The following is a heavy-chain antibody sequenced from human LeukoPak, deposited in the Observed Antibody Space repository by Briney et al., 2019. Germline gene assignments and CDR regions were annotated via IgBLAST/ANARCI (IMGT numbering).Heavy chain of an antibody. D-gene: IGHD6-6*01. CDR3: ARVPPPSENYYYYYMDV. CDR1: GGTFSSYA. V-gene: IGHV1-69*06. Sequence: ASVKVSCKASGGTFSSYAISWVRQAPGQGLEWMGGIIPIFGTANYAQKFQGRVTITADKSTSTAYMELSSLRSEDTAVYYCARVPPPSENYYYYYMDVWGKGTTVTVSS. J-gene: IGHJ6*03. CDR2: IIPIFGTA.